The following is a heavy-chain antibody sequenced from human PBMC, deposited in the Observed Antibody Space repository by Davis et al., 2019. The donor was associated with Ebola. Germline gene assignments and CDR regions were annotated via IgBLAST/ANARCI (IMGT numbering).Heavy chain of an antibody. D-gene: IGHD3-3*01. CDR3: ARDHGRLSFWSGYRYYYYGMDV. V-gene: IGHV3-30*04. CDR1: GFTFSSYA. Sequence: GESLKISCAASGFTFSSYAMHWVRQAPGKGLEWVAVLSYDGRNKYYADSVKGRFTISRDNSKNTLYLQMNSLRAEDTAVYYCARDHGRLSFWSGYRYYYYGMDVWGQGTTVTVSS. J-gene: IGHJ6*02. CDR2: LSYDGRNK.